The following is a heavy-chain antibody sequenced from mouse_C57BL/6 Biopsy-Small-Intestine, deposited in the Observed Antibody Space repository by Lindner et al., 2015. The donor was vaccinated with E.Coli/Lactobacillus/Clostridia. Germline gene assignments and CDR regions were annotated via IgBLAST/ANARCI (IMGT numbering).Heavy chain of an antibody. CDR3: ARPTQATYFDY. Sequence: VQLQESGPELVKPGASVKISCKASGYTFTDYNMHWVKQSHGKSLEWIGYINPNNGGTSYNQKFKGKATLTVNKSSSTAYMELRSLTSEDSAVYYCARPTQATYFDYWGQGTTLTVSS. CDR1: GYTFTDYN. CDR2: INPNNGGT. V-gene: IGHV1-22*01. J-gene: IGHJ2*01. D-gene: IGHD3-2*02.